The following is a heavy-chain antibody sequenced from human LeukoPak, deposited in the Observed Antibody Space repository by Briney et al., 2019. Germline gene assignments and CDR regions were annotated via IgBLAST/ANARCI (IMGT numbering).Heavy chain of an antibody. J-gene: IGHJ4*02. CDR3: AKDWFSTTDY. Sequence: PGQSLRLSCAASGFTFSVAWMHWFRQVPGKGLMWVSRITTDETTTYADSVRGRFSISRDNANNTVYLQMNSLRVEDTAVYYCAKDWFSTTDYWGQGILVTVSS. D-gene: IGHD1/OR15-1a*01. CDR2: ITTDETT. CDR1: GFTFSVAW. V-gene: IGHV3-74*01.